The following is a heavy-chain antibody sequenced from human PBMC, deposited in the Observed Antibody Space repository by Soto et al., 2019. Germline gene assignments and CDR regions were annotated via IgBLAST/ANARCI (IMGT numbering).Heavy chain of an antibody. J-gene: IGHJ6*02. Sequence: GASVKVSCKASGGTFSSYAISWVRQAPGQGLEWMGGIIPIFGTANYAQKFQGRVTITADESTSTAYMELSSLRSEDTAVYYCARWGHYYDSSGYLVANLVAVDYYYGMDVWGQGTTVTVSS. CDR1: GGTFSSYA. V-gene: IGHV1-69*13. CDR2: IIPIFGTA. CDR3: ARWGHYYDSSGYLVANLVAVDYYYGMDV. D-gene: IGHD3-22*01.